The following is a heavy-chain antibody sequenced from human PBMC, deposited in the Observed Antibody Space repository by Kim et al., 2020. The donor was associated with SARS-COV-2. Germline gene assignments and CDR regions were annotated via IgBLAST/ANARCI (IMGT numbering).Heavy chain of an antibody. V-gene: IGHV3-21*01. J-gene: IGHJ6*02. D-gene: IGHD6-19*01. CDR3: ARHLAVAGTSGMDV. Sequence: ADSVKGRFTISRDNAKISLYLQMNSLRAEDTAVYYCARHLAVAGTSGMDVWGQGTTVTVSS.